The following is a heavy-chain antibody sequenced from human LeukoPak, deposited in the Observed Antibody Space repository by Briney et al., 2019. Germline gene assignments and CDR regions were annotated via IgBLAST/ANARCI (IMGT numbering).Heavy chain of an antibody. CDR3: AKVLSVYGGNSGFRYYYGMDL. D-gene: IGHD4-23*01. CDR1: GFTFSKYG. CDR2: ISYDGSNQ. Sequence: PGGSLRLSCAASGFTFSKYGMHWVRQAPGKGLEWVAVISYDGSNQYYADSVKGRFTISRDNSKSTLYLQMSSLRAEDTAVYYCAKVLSVYGGNSGFRYYYGMDLWGQGTTVTVSS. V-gene: IGHV3-30*18. J-gene: IGHJ6*02.